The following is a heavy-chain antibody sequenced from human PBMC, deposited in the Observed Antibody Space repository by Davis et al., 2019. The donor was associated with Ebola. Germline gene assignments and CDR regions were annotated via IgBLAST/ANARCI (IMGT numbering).Heavy chain of an antibody. Sequence: LRLSCAVSGGSISSGGYSWSWIRQPPGKGLEWIGYIYYSGSTYYNPSLKSRVTISVDTSKNQFSLKLSSVTAADTAVYYCARGHTSITMIVVATGAFDIWGQGTMVTVSS. V-gene: IGHV4-30-4*07. J-gene: IGHJ3*02. D-gene: IGHD3-22*01. CDR2: IYYSGST. CDR1: GGSISSGGYS. CDR3: ARGHTSITMIVVATGAFDI.